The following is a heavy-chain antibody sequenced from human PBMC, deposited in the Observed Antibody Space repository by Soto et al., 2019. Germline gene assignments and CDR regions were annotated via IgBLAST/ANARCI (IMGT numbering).Heavy chain of an antibody. J-gene: IGHJ4*02. CDR2: ISASGGST. V-gene: IGHV3-23*01. CDR3: ASQPNAY. D-gene: IGHD2-2*01. CDR1: GFTFSVYA. Sequence: EVNLLQSGGGLVQPGGSLTLSCAASGFTFSVYAMSWVRQAPGKGLEWVSAISASGGSTYYADSVRGRFTISRDNSKNTVSLQMTSLRAEDTAVYYCASQPNAYCGQGTPVTVSS.